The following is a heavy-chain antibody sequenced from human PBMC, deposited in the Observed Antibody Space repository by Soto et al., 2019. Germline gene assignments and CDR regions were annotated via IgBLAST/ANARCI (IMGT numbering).Heavy chain of an antibody. CDR1: GGSISSSSYY. J-gene: IGHJ5*02. Sequence: PSETLSLTCTVSGGSISSSSYYWGWIRQPPGKGLEWIGSIYYSGSTYYNPSLKSRVTISVDTSKNQFSLKLSSVTAADTAVYYCARHPQYCSSTSCYRVWFDPWGQGALVTVSS. D-gene: IGHD2-2*02. CDR3: ARHPQYCSSTSCYRVWFDP. CDR2: IYYSGST. V-gene: IGHV4-39*01.